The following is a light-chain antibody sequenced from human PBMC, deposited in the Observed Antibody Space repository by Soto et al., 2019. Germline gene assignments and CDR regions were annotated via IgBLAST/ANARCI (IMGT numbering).Light chain of an antibody. V-gene: IGLV2-14*01. Sequence: QSVLTPPASVSGSPGQSIAISCTGSSSDVGIYNYVSWYQQHPGKVPKLIIYEVTNRPSGVSNRFSGSKSGNTASLTISGLQAEDEADYYCSSYTTSSTRVFGTGTKVTVL. J-gene: IGLJ1*01. CDR2: EVT. CDR3: SSYTTSSTRV. CDR1: SSDVGIYNY.